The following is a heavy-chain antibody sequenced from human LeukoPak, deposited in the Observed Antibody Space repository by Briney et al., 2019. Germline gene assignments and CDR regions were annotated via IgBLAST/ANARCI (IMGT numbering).Heavy chain of an antibody. D-gene: IGHD3-10*01. CDR2: FDPEDGET. Sequence: ASVKVSCKVSGCTLTELSMHWVRQAPGKGLEWMGGFDPEDGETIYAQKFQGRVTMTEDTSTDTAYMELSSLRSEDTAVYYCATSDYGSGSKHDAFDIWGQGTMVTVSS. CDR3: ATSDYGSGSKHDAFDI. V-gene: IGHV1-24*01. CDR1: GCTLTELS. J-gene: IGHJ3*02.